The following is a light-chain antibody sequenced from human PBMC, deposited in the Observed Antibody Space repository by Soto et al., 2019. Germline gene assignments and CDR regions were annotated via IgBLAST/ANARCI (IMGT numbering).Light chain of an antibody. CDR2: DVS. CDR3: SSYTSRSTHYV. V-gene: IGLV2-14*01. Sequence: QSALTQPASVSGSPGQSITISCTGTSSDVGGYNYVSWYQQHPGKAPKLMIYDVSNRPSGVSNRFSGSKSGNTASLTISGFQAEDEADYYCSSYTSRSTHYVFGTGTKVTAL. CDR1: SSDVGGYNY. J-gene: IGLJ1*01.